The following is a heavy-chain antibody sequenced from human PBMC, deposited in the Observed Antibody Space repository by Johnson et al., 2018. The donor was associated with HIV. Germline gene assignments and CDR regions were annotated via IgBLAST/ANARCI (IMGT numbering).Heavy chain of an antibody. J-gene: IGHJ3*02. Sequence: VQLVESGGGLVQPGGSLRLSCAASGFTFSDHYMDWVRQAPGKGLEWVGRSRNKANSYTTEYAASVKGRFTISRDDSKNSLYLQMNSLKTEDTAVYYCANGWFSGAFDIWGQVTMVTVSS. CDR2: SRNKANSYTT. CDR3: ANGWFSGAFDI. V-gene: IGHV3-72*01. D-gene: IGHD3-10*01. CDR1: GFTFSDHY.